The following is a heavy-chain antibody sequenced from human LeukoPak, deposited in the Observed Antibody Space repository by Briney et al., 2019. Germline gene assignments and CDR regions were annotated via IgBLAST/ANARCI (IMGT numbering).Heavy chain of an antibody. CDR2: INPNSGGT. D-gene: IGHD6-13*01. V-gene: IGHV1-2*02. CDR3: ARGSSNARGVNWFDP. J-gene: IGHJ5*02. Sequence: ASVKVSCKASGYTFTSYGISWVRQAPGQGLEWMGWINPNSGGTNYAQKFQGRVTMTRDTSISTAYMDLSRLRSDDTAVYYCARGSSNARGVNWFDPWGQGTLVTVSS. CDR1: GYTFTSYG.